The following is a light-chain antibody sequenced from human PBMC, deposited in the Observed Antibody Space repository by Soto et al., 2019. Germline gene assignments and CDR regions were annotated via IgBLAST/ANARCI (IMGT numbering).Light chain of an antibody. CDR2: AAS. CDR1: QGISNY. J-gene: IGKJ4*01. V-gene: IGKV1-27*01. Sequence: DLQMTQSPSSLSASVGDRVTITCRASQGISNYLAWYQQKPGKVPKLLICAASTLQSGGPSRFSGSESRKDFTITISSLQAEDVATYYCQKYNTAPLTFGGVTKVEIK. CDR3: QKYNTAPLT.